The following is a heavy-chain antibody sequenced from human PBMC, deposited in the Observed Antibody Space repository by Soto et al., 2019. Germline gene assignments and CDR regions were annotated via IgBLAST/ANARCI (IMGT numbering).Heavy chain of an antibody. J-gene: IGHJ1*01. D-gene: IGHD3-3*01. V-gene: IGHV2-5*02. Sequence: QITLKESGPTLVKPTQTLTLTCTFSGFSLSTSGVGVGWIRQPPGKALEWLAVIYWDDDERYSPSLKSSLTITKDNSKNQVVLTMTNVDPVDTATYYCAHGVGSGNSAFFQQWGQGTLVTVSS. CDR2: IYWDDDE. CDR3: AHGVGSGNSAFFQQ. CDR1: GFSLSTSGVG.